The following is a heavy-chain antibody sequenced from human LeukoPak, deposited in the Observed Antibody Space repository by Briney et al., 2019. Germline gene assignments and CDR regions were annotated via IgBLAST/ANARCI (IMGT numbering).Heavy chain of an antibody. V-gene: IGHV3-23*01. CDR1: GFTFSSYA. J-gene: IGHJ4*02. Sequence: PGGSLRLSCAASGFTFSSYAMNSVRQAPGKGLEWVSTFSGSGDTTYYADSVKGRFAISTDNSKNTLYLQMDSLRAEDTALYYCSKSYSSRWFGRYFDSWGQGTLVTVST. CDR3: SKSYSSRWFGRYFDS. D-gene: IGHD6-19*01. CDR2: FSGSGDTT.